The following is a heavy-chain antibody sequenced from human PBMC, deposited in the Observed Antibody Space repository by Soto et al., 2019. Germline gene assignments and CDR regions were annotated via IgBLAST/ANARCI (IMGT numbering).Heavy chain of an antibody. D-gene: IGHD6-19*01. V-gene: IGHV5-10-1*01. Sequence: PGESLKISCKGSGYSFTSYWISWVRQMPGKGLEWMGRIDPSDSYTNYSPSFQGHVTISADKSISTAYLQWSSLKASDTAMYYCARHSQEDSGWYFKGLGYYYYYGMDVWGQGTTVTVSS. J-gene: IGHJ6*02. CDR1: GYSFTSYW. CDR2: IDPSDSYT. CDR3: ARHSQEDSGWYFKGLGYYYYYGMDV.